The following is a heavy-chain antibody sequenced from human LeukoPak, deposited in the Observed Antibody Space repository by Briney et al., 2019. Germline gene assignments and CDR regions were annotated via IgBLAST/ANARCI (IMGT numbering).Heavy chain of an antibody. CDR1: GGSFSGYY. Sequence: LETLSLTCAVYGGSFSGYYWSWIRQPPGKGLEWIGEINHSGSTNYNPSLKSRVTISVDTSKNQFSLKLSSVTAADTAVYYCARVSERWPHNDYWGQGTLVTVSS. J-gene: IGHJ4*02. V-gene: IGHV4-34*01. CDR2: INHSGST. CDR3: ARVSERWPHNDY. D-gene: IGHD5-24*01.